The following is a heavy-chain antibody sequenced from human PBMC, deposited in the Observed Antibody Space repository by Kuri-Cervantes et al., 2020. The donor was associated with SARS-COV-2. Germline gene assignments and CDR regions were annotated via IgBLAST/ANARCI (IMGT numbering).Heavy chain of an antibody. D-gene: IGHD3-9*01. V-gene: IGHV1-46*01. CDR1: GYTFTSYY. Sequence: ASVKASCKASGYTFTSYYMHWVRQAPGQGLEWMGIINPSGGSTSYAQKFQGRVTMTRDTSTSTVYMELSSLRSEGTAVYYCAREVRERTALSTGYQEVYYHYYVDLWGNGTTVTVSS. CDR2: INPSGGST. J-gene: IGHJ6*04. CDR3: AREVRERTALSTGYQEVYYHYYVDL.